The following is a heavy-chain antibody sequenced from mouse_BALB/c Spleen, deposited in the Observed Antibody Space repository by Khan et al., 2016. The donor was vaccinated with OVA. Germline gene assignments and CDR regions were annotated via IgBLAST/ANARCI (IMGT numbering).Heavy chain of an antibody. D-gene: IGHD1-1*01. J-gene: IGHJ2*01. CDR2: ILTGSGST. CDR1: GYTFSGYW. V-gene: IGHV1-9*01. CDR3: ASSRYYGSTYFDY. Sequence: QVQLQQSGAELMKPGASVKISCKATGYTFSGYWIEWLKQRPGHGLEWIGEILTGSGSTKYNENFKGKATLTADTSPNKVYLQLSSLTSEDSADYYCASSRYYGSTYFDYWGQGTTLTVSS.